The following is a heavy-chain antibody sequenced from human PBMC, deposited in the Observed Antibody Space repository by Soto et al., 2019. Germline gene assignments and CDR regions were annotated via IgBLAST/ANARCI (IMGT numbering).Heavy chain of an antibody. CDR1: GFTFSSYG. V-gene: IGHV3-30*18. CDR3: AKDGEGVYDFWSGSPKYYFDY. Sequence: QVQLVESGGGVVQPGRSLRLSCAASGFTFSSYGMHWVRQAPGKGLEWVAVISYDGSNKYYADFVKGRFTISRDNSKNTLYLQMNSLRAEDTAVYYCAKDGEGVYDFWSGSPKYYFDYWGQGTLVTVSS. J-gene: IGHJ4*02. D-gene: IGHD3-3*01. CDR2: ISYDGSNK.